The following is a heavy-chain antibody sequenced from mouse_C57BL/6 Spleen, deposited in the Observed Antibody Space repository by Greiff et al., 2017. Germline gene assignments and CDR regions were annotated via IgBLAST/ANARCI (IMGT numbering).Heavy chain of an antibody. CDR1: GYTFTDYY. CDR2: INPNNGGT. CDR3: ARKAVYYDYETY. D-gene: IGHD2-4*01. Sequence: LQQSGPELVKPGASVKISCKASGYTFTDYYMNWVKQSHGKSLEWIGDINPNNGGTSYNQKFKGKATLTVDKSSSTAYMELRSLTSEDSAVYYCARKAVYYDYETYWGQGTLVTVSA. V-gene: IGHV1-26*01. J-gene: IGHJ3*01.